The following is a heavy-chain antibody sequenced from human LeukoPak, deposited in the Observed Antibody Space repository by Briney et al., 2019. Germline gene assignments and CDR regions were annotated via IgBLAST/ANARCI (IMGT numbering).Heavy chain of an antibody. Sequence: PGGSLRLSCAASGFTFSSSWMHWVRQPPGKGLGWVSRISSDGSSTNYADSVKGRFTVSRDNAKNTLYLQMNSLRAEDTAMYYCARFGGDWGYWGQGTLVTVSS. CDR2: ISSDGSST. J-gene: IGHJ4*02. CDR3: ARFGGDWGY. D-gene: IGHD3-16*01. V-gene: IGHV3-74*01. CDR1: GFTFSSSW.